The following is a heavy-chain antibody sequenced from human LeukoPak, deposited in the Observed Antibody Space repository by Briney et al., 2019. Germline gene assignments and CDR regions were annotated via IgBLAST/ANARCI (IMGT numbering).Heavy chain of an antibody. CDR3: AGVDGSGSYYNDY. CDR2: IYYSGST. CDR1: GGSISTYY. V-gene: IGHV4-59*12. J-gene: IGHJ4*02. Sequence: SETLSLTCTVSGGSISTYYWSWIRQPPGKGLEWIGNIYYSGSTNYNPSLKSRVTISVDTSKNQFSLKVNSVTAADTAMYYCAGVDGSGSYYNDYWGQGTLVTVSS. D-gene: IGHD3-10*01.